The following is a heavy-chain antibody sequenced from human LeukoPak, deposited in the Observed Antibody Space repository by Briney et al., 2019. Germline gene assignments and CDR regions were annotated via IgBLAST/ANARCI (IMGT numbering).Heavy chain of an antibody. CDR3: ARDPGDIVVVPAATSKSGGSYYEL. V-gene: IGHV1-2*02. D-gene: IGHD2-2*01. J-gene: IGHJ4*02. Sequence: GASVKVSCKASGYTFSDYYMLWVRQAPGQGLEWMGWVNPNSGGTYYAQKFQGRVTVTRDTSISTAYMELSRLRSDDTAVYYCARDPGDIVVVPAATSKSGGSYYELWGQGTLVTVSS. CDR2: VNPNSGGT. CDR1: GYTFSDYY.